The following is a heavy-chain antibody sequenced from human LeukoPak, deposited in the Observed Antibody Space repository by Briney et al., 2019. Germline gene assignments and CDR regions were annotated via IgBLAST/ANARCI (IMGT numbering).Heavy chain of an antibody. J-gene: IGHJ4*02. CDR3: ARRAGAYSHPYDY. CDR1: GFALSSYA. D-gene: IGHD4/OR15-4a*01. CDR2: TSSSDAGT. V-gene: IGHV3-23*01. Sequence: GGSLRLSCAASGFALSSYAMSWVRQAPGKGLEWVSATSSSDAGTYHAESVRGRFTISRDNSKNTLYLQMNSLRAEDTAVYYCARRAGAYSHPYDYWGQGTLVTVSS.